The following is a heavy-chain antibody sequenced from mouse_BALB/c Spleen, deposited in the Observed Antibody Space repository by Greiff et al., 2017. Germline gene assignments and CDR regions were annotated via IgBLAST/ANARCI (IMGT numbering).Heavy chain of an antibody. CDR3: ASGGNYFAY. J-gene: IGHJ3*01. CDR1: GYTFTDYN. Sequence: VQLQQSGPELVKPGASVKISCKASGYTFTDYNMHWVKQSHGKSLEWIGYIYPYNGGTGYNQKFKSKATLTVDNSSSTAYMELRSLTSEDSAVYYCASGGNYFAYWGQGTLVTVSA. CDR2: IYPYNGGT. V-gene: IGHV1S29*02. D-gene: IGHD1-1*02.